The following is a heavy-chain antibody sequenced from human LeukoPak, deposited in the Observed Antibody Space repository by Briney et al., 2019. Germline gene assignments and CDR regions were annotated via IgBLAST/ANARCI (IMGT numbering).Heavy chain of an antibody. D-gene: IGHD1-26*01. CDR3: ARHPYSGSYDY. CDR1: GFTLSDHY. V-gene: IGHV3-23*01. CDR2: LSGTGTNT. Sequence: GGSLRLSCAASGFTLSDHYMDWARQAPGKGLEWVSTLSGTGTNTNHADSVKGRFTISRDNSQNTLYLQMNSLRAEDTAVYYCARHPYSGSYDYWGQGTLVIVSS. J-gene: IGHJ4*02.